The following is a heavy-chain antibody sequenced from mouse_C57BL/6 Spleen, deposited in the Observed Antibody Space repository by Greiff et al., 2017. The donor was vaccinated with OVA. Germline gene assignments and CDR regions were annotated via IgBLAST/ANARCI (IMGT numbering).Heavy chain of an antibody. Sequence: VQLQQSGAELVKPGASVKFSCTASGFNIKDYYMHWVKQRTEQGLEWIGRIDPEDGATKSAPTFTGKSTITAATSSNTASLQLTSLTSDDTAVYYCTRSRGSCYHDYWGQGTTLTVSS. J-gene: IGHJ2*01. CDR1: GFNIKDYY. CDR3: TRSRGSCYHDY. CDR2: IDPEDGAT. V-gene: IGHV14-2*01. D-gene: IGHD1-1*01.